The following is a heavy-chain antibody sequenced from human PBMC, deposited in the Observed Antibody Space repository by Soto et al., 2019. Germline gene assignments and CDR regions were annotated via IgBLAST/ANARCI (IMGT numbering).Heavy chain of an antibody. V-gene: IGHV1-3*01. Sequence: ASVKVSCKASGYTFTSYAMHWARQAPGQRLEWMGWINAGNGNTKYSQKFQGRVTITRDTSASTAYMELSSLRSEDTAVYYCARSPRYYYMDVWGKGTTVTVSS. J-gene: IGHJ6*03. CDR3: ARSPRYYYMDV. CDR1: GYTFTSYA. CDR2: INAGNGNT.